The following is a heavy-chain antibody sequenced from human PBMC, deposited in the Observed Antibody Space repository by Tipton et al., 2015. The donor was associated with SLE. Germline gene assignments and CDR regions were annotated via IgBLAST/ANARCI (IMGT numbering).Heavy chain of an antibody. CDR3: ARFLHIGGYFDL. J-gene: IGHJ4*02. CDR1: GFTFSTYV. CDR2: IYSGGTSA. V-gene: IGHV3-23*03. D-gene: IGHD2-21*01. Sequence: SLRLSCAASGFTFSTYVMTWVRQTPGQGLECISVIYSGGTSAHYADSVKGRFTVSRDNSKNMLYLQMDSLRADDTAVYFCARFLHIGGYFDLWGQGALVTVAS.